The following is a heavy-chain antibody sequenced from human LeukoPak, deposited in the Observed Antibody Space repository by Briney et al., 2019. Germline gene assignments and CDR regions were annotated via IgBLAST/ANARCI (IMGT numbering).Heavy chain of an antibody. D-gene: IGHD6-6*01. CDR1: GFTFSTYS. CDR2: VSSGSPSL. Sequence: PGGSLRLSCAASGFTFSTYSLNWVRQAPGKGLEWVSSVSSGSPSLLYADSVKGRFTISRDNAKNSLYLQINSLRAEDTAVYYCARSSYSSSSSVWGQGTMVTVSS. CDR3: ARSSYSSSSSV. V-gene: IGHV3-21*04. J-gene: IGHJ3*01.